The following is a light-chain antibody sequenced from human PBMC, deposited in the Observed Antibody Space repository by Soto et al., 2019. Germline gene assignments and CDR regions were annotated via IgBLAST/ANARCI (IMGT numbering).Light chain of an antibody. V-gene: IGKV3-11*01. CDR1: QSVSSY. CDR2: DAS. J-gene: IGKJ1*01. CDR3: QQRSNWPRT. Sequence: EIAMTQFPATLSVSPGERATLSCRASQSVSSYLAWYQQKPGQAPRLLIYDASNRATGIPARFSGSGSGTDFTLTISSLEPEDFAVYYCQQRSNWPRTFGQGTKVDIK.